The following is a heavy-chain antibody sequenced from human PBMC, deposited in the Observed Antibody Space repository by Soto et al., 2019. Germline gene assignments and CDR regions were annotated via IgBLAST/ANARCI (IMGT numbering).Heavy chain of an antibody. CDR2: ISFDGSKK. D-gene: IGHD4-17*01. CDR1: TFTFSNFG. CDR3: ANDYDDYVGYLDY. J-gene: IGHJ4*02. V-gene: IGHV3-30*18. Sequence: QVQLVESGGGVVQPGRSLRLSCAASTFTFSNFGMNWVRQAPGKGLEWVAVISFDGSKKFYAASVTGRFTISRDNSKNTLYLEMNSLRPEDTAFYYCANDYDDYVGYLDYWGRGTLVTVSS.